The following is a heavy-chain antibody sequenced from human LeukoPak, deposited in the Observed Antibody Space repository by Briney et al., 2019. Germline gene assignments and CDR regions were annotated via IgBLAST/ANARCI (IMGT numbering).Heavy chain of an antibody. CDR1: GYTFTGYY. CDR3: ARPAGRRTTNTYFDY. Sequence: ASVKVSCKASGYTFTGYYMHWVRQAPGQGLERMGWINPNSGGTNYAQKFQGRVTMTRDTSISTAYMELSRLRSDDTAVYYCARPAGRRTTNTYFDYWGQGTLVTVSS. CDR2: INPNSGGT. J-gene: IGHJ4*02. V-gene: IGHV1-2*02. D-gene: IGHD1-1*01.